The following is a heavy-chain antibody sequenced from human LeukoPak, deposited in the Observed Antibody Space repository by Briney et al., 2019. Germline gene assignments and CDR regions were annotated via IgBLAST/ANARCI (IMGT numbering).Heavy chain of an antibody. J-gene: IGHJ4*02. CDR1: GFTVSSNY. CDR3: ARDPARYCSSTSCPRGHY. V-gene: IGHV3-53*01. D-gene: IGHD2-2*01. Sequence: GGSLRLSCAASGFTVSSNYMSWVRQAPGKGLEWVSVIYSGGSTYYADSVKGRFTISRDSSKNTLYLQMNSLRAEDSAVYYCARDPARYCSSTSCPRGHYWGQGTLVTVSS. CDR2: IYSGGST.